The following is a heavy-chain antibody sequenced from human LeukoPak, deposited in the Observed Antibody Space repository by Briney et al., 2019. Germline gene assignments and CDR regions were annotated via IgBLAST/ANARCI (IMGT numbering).Heavy chain of an antibody. CDR3: ARHSIASDGARLFDY. V-gene: IGHV4-59*08. CDR1: GGSITSYY. Sequence: SETLSLTCTVSGGSITSYYWAWLRQPPGKGLEWIGYLYYSGYSNYDPSLKSRVSMSVDTSKNQFSLKLSSVTAADTAVYYCARHSIASDGARLFDYWGRGTLVTVSS. CDR2: LYYSGYS. D-gene: IGHD2-21*01. J-gene: IGHJ4*02.